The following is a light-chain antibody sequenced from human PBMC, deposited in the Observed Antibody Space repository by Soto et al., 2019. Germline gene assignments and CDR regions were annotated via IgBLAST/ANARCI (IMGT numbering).Light chain of an antibody. J-gene: IGLJ1*01. CDR3: CSYAGGYV. V-gene: IGLV2-23*01. CDR1: SSDVGSNNL. Sequence: QSVLTQPASVSGSPGQSITIPCTGTSSDVGSNNLVSWYQQHPGKAPKLLIYEGSKRPSGVSNRFSGSKSGNTASLTISGLQAEDEADYYCCSYAGGYVFGTGTKVNVL. CDR2: EGS.